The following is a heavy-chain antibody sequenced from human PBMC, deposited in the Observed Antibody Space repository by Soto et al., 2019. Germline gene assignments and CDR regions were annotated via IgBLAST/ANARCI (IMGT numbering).Heavy chain of an antibody. V-gene: IGHV3-NL1*01. Sequence: QVQLVESGGGVVQPGRSLRLSCAASRFPFSTYGMHWVRQAPGKGLEWVAVIYSGGSTYYADSVKGRFTISRDNSKNTLYLQMNSLRAEDTAVYYCARYDDYGVVYWGQGTLVTVSS. CDR3: ARYDDYGVVY. J-gene: IGHJ4*02. CDR2: IYSGGST. D-gene: IGHD4-17*01. CDR1: RFPFSTYG.